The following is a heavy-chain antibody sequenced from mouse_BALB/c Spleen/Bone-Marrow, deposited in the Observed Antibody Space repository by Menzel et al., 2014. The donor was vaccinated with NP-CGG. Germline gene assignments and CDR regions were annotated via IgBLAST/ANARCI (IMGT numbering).Heavy chain of an antibody. CDR2: ISSGGNYT. Sequence: DVMLVESGGGLVKPGGSLKLSCAASGFTFSSYAMSWVRQSPEKRLEWVAAISSGGNYTYYPDTVTGRFTISRDNAKNILYLEMSSLRSDDTAMYYCVRAYGSSYAMDYWGQGTSVTVSS. D-gene: IGHD1-1*01. J-gene: IGHJ4*01. V-gene: IGHV5-9-4*01. CDR3: VRAYGSSYAMDY. CDR1: GFTFSSYA.